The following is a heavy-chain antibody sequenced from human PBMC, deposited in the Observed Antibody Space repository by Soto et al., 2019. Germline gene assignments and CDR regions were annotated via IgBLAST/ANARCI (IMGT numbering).Heavy chain of an antibody. CDR2: ISSSSSYI. V-gene: IGHV3-21*01. D-gene: IGHD5-12*01. Sequence: GGSLRLSCAASGFTFSSYSMNWVRQAPGKGLEWVSSISSSSSYIYYADSVKGRFTISRDNAKNSLYLQMNSLRAEDTAVYYCARGPVGGYDTNYFDYWGQGTLVTVSS. CDR1: GFTFSSYS. J-gene: IGHJ4*02. CDR3: ARGPVGGYDTNYFDY.